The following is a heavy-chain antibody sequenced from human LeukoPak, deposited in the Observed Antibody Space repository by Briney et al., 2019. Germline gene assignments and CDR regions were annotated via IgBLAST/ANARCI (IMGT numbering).Heavy chain of an antibody. Sequence: GASVKVSCKASGYTFTSYYMHWVRQAPGQGLEWMGIINPSGGSTSYAQKFQGRVTMTRDTSTSTVYMELSSLRSEDTAVYYCARAITMVRGVIRNNWFDPWGQGTLVTVSS. CDR2: INPSGGST. CDR1: GYTFTSYY. CDR3: ARAITMVRGVIRNNWFDP. V-gene: IGHV1-46*01. D-gene: IGHD3-10*01. J-gene: IGHJ5*02.